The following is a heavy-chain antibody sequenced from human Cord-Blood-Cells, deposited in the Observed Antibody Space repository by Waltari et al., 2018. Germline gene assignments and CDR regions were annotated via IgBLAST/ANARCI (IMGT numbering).Heavy chain of an antibody. CDR3: ARERYDSSGYSGFDY. V-gene: IGHV3-33*01. D-gene: IGHD3-22*01. CDR1: GFTFCSYG. J-gene: IGHJ4*02. Sequence: QVQLVESGGGVVQPGRCRRLSCAASGFTFCSYGVHWVREDPGKGLEWVAVIWYDGSNKYYADSVKGRFTISRDNSKNTLYLQMNSLRAEDTAVYYCARERYDSSGYSGFDYWGQGTLVTVSS. CDR2: IWYDGSNK.